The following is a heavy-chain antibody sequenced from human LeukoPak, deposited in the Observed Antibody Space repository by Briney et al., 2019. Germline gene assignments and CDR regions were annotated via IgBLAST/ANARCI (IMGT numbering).Heavy chain of an antibody. D-gene: IGHD6-19*01. V-gene: IGHV4-59*01. CDR1: GGSISSYY. J-gene: IGHJ5*02. CDR2: IYYSGST. Sequence: PSETLSLTCTVSGGSISSYYWSWIRQPPGKGLEWIGYIYYSGSTNYNPSLKSRISISVDTSKNQFSLKLSSVTAADTAVYYCAITPAVAGHNWFDPWGQGTLVTVSS. CDR3: AITPAVAGHNWFDP.